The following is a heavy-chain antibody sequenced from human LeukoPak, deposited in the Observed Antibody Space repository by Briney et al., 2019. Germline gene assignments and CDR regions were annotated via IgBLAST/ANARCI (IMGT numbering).Heavy chain of an antibody. J-gene: IGHJ4*02. Sequence: SETLSLTCTVSGGSISSSSYYWGWIRQPPGKGLEWIGSIYYSGSTYYNPSLKSRVTISVDTSKDQFSLKLSSVTAADTAVYYCASPSAGSGSYYNSFDYWGQGTLVTVSS. CDR3: ASPSAGSGSYYNSFDY. CDR1: GGSISSSSYY. CDR2: IYYSGST. V-gene: IGHV4-39*07. D-gene: IGHD3-10*01.